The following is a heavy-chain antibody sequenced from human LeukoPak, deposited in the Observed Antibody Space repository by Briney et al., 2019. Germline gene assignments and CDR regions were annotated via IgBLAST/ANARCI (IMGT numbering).Heavy chain of an antibody. CDR2: ITSDGNDK. Sequence: GGSLRLSCAASGVTFSSYGMHWVRQTPGKGLEWVALITSDGNDKLYGDSVKGRFTISRDDSKSTLYLQMNSLRAEDTAVYYCTTKVIRGNSGDDYDDWGQGTLVTVSS. D-gene: IGHD5-12*01. J-gene: IGHJ4*02. CDR3: TTKVIRGNSGDDYDD. V-gene: IGHV3-30*03. CDR1: GVTFSSYG.